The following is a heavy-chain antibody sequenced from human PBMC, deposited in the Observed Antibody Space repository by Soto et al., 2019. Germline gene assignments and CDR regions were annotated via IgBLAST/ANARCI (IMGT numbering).Heavy chain of an antibody. J-gene: IGHJ6*02. V-gene: IGHV1-18*01. CDR2: ISAYNGNT. CDR3: ARDQADFWSGYYTGVGYYGMDV. D-gene: IGHD3-3*01. Sequence: ASVKVSCKASGYTFTSYGISWVRQAPGQGLEWMGWISAYNGNTNYAQKLQGRVTMTTDTSTSTAYMELRSLRSDDTAVYYCARDQADFWSGYYTGVGYYGMDVWGQGTTVTVSS. CDR1: GYTFTSYG.